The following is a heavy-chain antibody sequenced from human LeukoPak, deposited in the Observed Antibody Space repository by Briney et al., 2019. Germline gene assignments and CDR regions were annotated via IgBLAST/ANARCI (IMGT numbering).Heavy chain of an antibody. CDR3: VRDKEGVGATRLDY. V-gene: IGHV3-23*01. CDR1: GFTFSSSA. D-gene: IGHD1-26*01. CDR2: ISASGGST. Sequence: GGSLRLSCAASGFTFSSSAMSWVRQVPGKGLEWVSGISASGGSTYYADSVRGRFTISRDNAKNSLHLQMTSLRAGDTAVYYCVRDKEGVGATRLDYWGQGTLVTVSS. J-gene: IGHJ4*02.